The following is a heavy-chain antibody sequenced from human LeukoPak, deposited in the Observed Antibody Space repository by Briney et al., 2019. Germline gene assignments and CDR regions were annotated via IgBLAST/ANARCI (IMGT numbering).Heavy chain of an antibody. D-gene: IGHD1-7*01. CDR1: GFTFSSYA. J-gene: IGHJ4*02. CDR2: ISGSGGSS. Sequence: QAGGSLRLSCAASGFTFSSYAMSWVRQAPGKGLEWVSAISGSGGSSYYADSVKGRFTISRDNSKNTLYLQMNSLRAEDTAVYYCAKSMVLELPFYFNYWGQGTLVTVSS. CDR3: AKSMVLELPFYFNY. V-gene: IGHV3-23*01.